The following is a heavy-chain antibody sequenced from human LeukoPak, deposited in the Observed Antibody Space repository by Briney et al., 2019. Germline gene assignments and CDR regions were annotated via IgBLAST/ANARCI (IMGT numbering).Heavy chain of an antibody. CDR2: IIPIFGTA. CDR1: GYSFTDYY. D-gene: IGHD3-16*02. CDR3: AREGFYDYVWGSYRYVFDY. Sequence: ASVKVSCKASGYSFTDYYMHWVRQAPGQGLEWMGGIIPIFGTANYAQKFQGRVTMTTDTSTSTAYMELRSLRSDDTAVYYCAREGFYDYVWGSYRYVFDYWGQGTLVTVSS. V-gene: IGHV1-2*02. J-gene: IGHJ4*02.